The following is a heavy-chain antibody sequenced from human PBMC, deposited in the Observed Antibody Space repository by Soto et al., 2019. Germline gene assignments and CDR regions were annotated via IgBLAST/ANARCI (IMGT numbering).Heavy chain of an antibody. CDR1: GYTFTAYY. V-gene: IGHV1-2*02. J-gene: IGHJ6*02. CDR3: GRFRVTTTGGDYYYGMDV. CDR2: IAPDSGDT. Sequence: ASVKVSCKXSGYTFTAYYMHWVRQAPGQGLEWMGWIAPDSGDTNYAQKFRGRVTMTRDASISTAYMELSSLRSDDTAVYYCGRFRVTTTGGDYYYGMDVWGQGTTVTVSS. D-gene: IGHD4-4*01.